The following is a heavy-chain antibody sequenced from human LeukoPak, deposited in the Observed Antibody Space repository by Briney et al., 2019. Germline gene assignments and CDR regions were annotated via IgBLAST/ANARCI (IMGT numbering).Heavy chain of an antibody. CDR2: ISTSSSHT. Sequence: GGSLRLSCAASGFTFSDHYMSWIRQAPGTGLEWVSYISTSSSHTDYADSVKGRFTISRDYAKDSLFLQMNSLRAEDTAVYYCARGHYGLDVWGQGTTVTVSS. CDR3: ARGHYGLDV. J-gene: IGHJ6*02. V-gene: IGHV3-11*05. CDR1: GFTFSDHY.